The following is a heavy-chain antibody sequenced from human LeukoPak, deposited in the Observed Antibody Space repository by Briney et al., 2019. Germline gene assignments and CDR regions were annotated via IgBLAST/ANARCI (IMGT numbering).Heavy chain of an antibody. Sequence: SETLSLTCAVYGGSFSGYYWSWIRQPPGKGLEWIGEINHSGSTNYNPSLKSRVTISVDTSKNQFSLKLSSVTAADTAVYYCARRSSGWPRWGQGTLVTVSS. J-gene: IGHJ4*02. CDR3: ARRSSGWPR. CDR2: INHSGST. CDR1: GGSFSGYY. D-gene: IGHD6-19*01. V-gene: IGHV4-34*01.